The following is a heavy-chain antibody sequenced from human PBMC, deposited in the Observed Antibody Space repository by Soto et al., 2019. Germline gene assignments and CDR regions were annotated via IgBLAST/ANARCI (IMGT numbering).Heavy chain of an antibody. D-gene: IGHD3-22*01. CDR2: INPNFGAA. CDR1: GYNFTGYF. J-gene: IGHJ4*02. Sequence: SVKVSCKASGYNFTGYFMHWVRQAPGQGLEWMGWINPNFGAANYAQKFQGRVTITADESTRTAYMELSSLSYEDTAVYYFARELRSGYFGYWGQGTLVAVS. V-gene: IGHV1-69*13. CDR3: ARELRSGYFGY.